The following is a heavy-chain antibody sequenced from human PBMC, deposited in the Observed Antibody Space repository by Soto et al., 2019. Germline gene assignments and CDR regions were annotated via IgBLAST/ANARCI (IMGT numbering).Heavy chain of an antibody. CDR2: INPSGGST. J-gene: IGHJ6*02. D-gene: IGHD3-3*01. Sequence: QVQLVQSGAEVKKPGASVKVSCKASGYTFTSYYMHWVQQAPGQGLEWMGIINPSGGSTSYAQKFRGRVTMTRDTSTSTVYMELSSLRSEDTAVYYCARALGLASHEGGYDFWSSHYGMDVWGQGTTVAVSS. V-gene: IGHV1-46*01. CDR1: GYTFTSYY. CDR3: ARALGLASHEGGYDFWSSHYGMDV.